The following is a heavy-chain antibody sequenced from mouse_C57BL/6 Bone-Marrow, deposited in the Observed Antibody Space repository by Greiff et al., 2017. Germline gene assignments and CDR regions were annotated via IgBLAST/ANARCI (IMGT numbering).Heavy chain of an antibody. V-gene: IGHV1-39*01. D-gene: IGHD1-1*01. J-gene: IGHJ1*03. CDR3: ARIPITTGVAHWYFDV. CDR2: INPNYGTT. CDR1: GYSFTDYN. Sequence: EVKLQESGPELVKPGASVKISCKASGYSFTDYNMNWVKQSNGKSLEWIGVINPNYGTTSYNQKFKGKATLTVDQSSSTAYMQLNSLTSEDSAVYYCARIPITTGVAHWYFDVWGTGTTVTVSS.